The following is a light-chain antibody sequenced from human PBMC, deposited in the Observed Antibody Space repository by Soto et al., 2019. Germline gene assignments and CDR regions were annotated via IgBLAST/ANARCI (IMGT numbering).Light chain of an antibody. CDR2: GAS. CDR3: QQYDYWPVT. V-gene: IGKV3-15*01. Sequence: ELVMTQSPATLSVSPGDRATLSCRASQSVSSNLAWYQQKPGQPPRLLIYGASTRATGIPARFSGSGSVTEFTLTISSLQSEDFAIYYCQQYDYWPVTFGQGTKV. CDR1: QSVSSN. J-gene: IGKJ1*01.